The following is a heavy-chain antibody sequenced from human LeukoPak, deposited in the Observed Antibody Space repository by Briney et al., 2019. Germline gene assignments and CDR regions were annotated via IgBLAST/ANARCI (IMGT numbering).Heavy chain of an antibody. CDR2: MNQDGSEK. J-gene: IGHJ4*02. CDR3: ARDIVPPGIFWDY. V-gene: IGHV3-7*05. Sequence: GGSLRLSCAASGFSFRSFWMSWVRQAPGKGLEWVANMNQDGSEKYYVDSVKGRFTISRDNAKNSLYLQMNSLRAEDTAVYYCARDIVPPGIFWDYWGQGTLVTVSS. CDR1: GFSFRSFW. D-gene: IGHD2-2*01.